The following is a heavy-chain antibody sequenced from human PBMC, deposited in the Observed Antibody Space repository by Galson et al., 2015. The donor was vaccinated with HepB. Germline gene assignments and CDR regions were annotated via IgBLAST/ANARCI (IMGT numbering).Heavy chain of an antibody. CDR3: ARGLYSDILLPGAFDI. V-gene: IGHV3-11*01. D-gene: IGHD3-9*01. CDR2: ISTSGSTT. J-gene: IGHJ3*02. Sequence: SLRLSCAASRFTFSDHYMSWIRQAPGKGLEWVSYISTSGSTTSYADSAKGRFTISRDNANKSLFLQMNSLRAEDTAVYYCARGLYSDILLPGAFDIWGQGTTVAVSS. CDR1: RFTFSDHY.